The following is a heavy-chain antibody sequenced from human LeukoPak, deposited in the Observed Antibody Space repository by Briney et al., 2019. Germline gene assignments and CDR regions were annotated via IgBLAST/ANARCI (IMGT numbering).Heavy chain of an antibody. J-gene: IGHJ6*02. CDR2: IYSGGST. D-gene: IGHD3-22*01. CDR3: ARGIGDSSGLYFIWNYYYGMDV. CDR1: GFTVSNNY. V-gene: IGHV3-53*01. Sequence: GGSLRLSCAASGFTVSNNYMSWVRQAPGQGLEWVSVIYSGGSTYYADSVKGRFTISRDSSKNTLYLQMNSLRAEDTAVYYCARGIGDSSGLYFIWNYYYGMDVWGQGTTVTVSS.